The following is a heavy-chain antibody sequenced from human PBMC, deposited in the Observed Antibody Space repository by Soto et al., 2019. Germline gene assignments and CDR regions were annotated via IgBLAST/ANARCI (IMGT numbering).Heavy chain of an antibody. CDR2: IWYDGSNK. Sequence: GGSLRLSCAASGFTFSSYGMHWVRQAPGKGLEWVAVIWYDGSNKYYADSVKGRFTISRDNSKNTLYLQMNSLRAEDTAVYYCARDGYYASGSYYPDYWGQGTLVTVSS. J-gene: IGHJ4*02. D-gene: IGHD3-10*01. CDR1: GFTFSSYG. CDR3: ARDGYYASGSYYPDY. V-gene: IGHV3-33*01.